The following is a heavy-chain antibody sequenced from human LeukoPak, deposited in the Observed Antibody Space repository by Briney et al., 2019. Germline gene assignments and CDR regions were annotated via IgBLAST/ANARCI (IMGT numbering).Heavy chain of an antibody. Sequence: GGSLRLSCAASGFTFSSYWMSWVRQAPGKGLEWVANIKQDGSEKYYVDSVKGRFTISRDNAKNSLYLQMNSLRAEDTAVYYCARERVDFWSGTGGNWFDPWGQGTLVTVSS. CDR2: IKQDGSEK. D-gene: IGHD3-3*01. J-gene: IGHJ5*02. CDR3: ARERVDFWSGTGGNWFDP. V-gene: IGHV3-7*01. CDR1: GFTFSSYW.